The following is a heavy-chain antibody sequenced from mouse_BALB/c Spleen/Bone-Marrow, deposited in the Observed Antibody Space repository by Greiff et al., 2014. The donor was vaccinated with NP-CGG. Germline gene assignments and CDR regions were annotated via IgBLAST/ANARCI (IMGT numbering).Heavy chain of an antibody. CDR2: INPYNDGT. D-gene: IGHD2-10*02. CDR1: GYTFTSYV. CDR3: ARKVWYYAMDY. Sequence: VQLQQPGPELVKPGASVKMSCKASGYTFTSYVMHWVKQKPGQGLEWIGYINPYNDGTKYNEKFKGKATLTSDKSSSTAYMELSSLTSEDSAVYYCARKVWYYAMDYWGQGTSATVSS. V-gene: IGHV1-14*01. J-gene: IGHJ4*01.